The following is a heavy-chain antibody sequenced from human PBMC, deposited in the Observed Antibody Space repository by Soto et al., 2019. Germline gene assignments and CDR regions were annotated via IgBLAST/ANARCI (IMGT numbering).Heavy chain of an antibody. CDR3: AKDRAVMVYASFDY. Sequence: WGSLRLSCVDSLFTFSNYVMSWVRQAPGKGLEWVSTISETVRSTYYADSVKGRFTISRDNAKNTLYLEMSSLRAEDTAVYYCAKDRAVMVYASFDYWGQGTLVTVSS. D-gene: IGHD2-8*01. CDR1: LFTFSNYV. CDR2: ISETVRST. V-gene: IGHV3-23*01. J-gene: IGHJ4*02.